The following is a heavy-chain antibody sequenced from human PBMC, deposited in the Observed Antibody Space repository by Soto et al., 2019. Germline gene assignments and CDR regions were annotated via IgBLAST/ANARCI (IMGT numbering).Heavy chain of an antibody. J-gene: IGHJ2*01. CDR2: IYHSGST. V-gene: IGHV4-4*02. D-gene: IGHD6-13*01. CDR1: GGSISSSNW. Sequence: QVQLQESGPGLVKPSGTLSLTCAVSGGSISSSNWWSWVRQPPGKGLEWIGEIYHSGSTNYNPSLKSRLTISVDKSKNPFSLKLSSVTAADTAVYYCARQPSIAAAGNYWYFDLWGSGTLVTVSS. CDR3: ARQPSIAAAGNYWYFDL.